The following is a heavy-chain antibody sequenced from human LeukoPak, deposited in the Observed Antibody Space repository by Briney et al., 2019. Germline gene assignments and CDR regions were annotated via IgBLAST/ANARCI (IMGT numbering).Heavy chain of an antibody. V-gene: IGHV3-21*01. Sequence: GGSLRLSCAASGFTFSSYSMNWVRQAPGKGLEWVSSISAAGSYIYYANSMKGRFTISRDNAEGSLYLQMNSLTPEDTAVYYCARDGLLAYCGGDCSGVFDIWGQGTMVAVSS. D-gene: IGHD2-21*01. J-gene: IGHJ3*02. CDR3: ARDGLLAYCGGDCSGVFDI. CDR1: GFTFSSYS. CDR2: ISAAGSYI.